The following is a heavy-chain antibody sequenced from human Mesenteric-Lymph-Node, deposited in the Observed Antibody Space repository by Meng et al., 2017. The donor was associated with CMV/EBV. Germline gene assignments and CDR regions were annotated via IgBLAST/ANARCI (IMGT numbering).Heavy chain of an antibody. Sequence: GGYYWTWIRHVPGRGLEWIGYIYCTGKTYSNPSLESRVSMSVDTSKNQFSLDLRSVTAADTAVYYCARDLTSNENCFDPWGQGTLVTVSS. CDR2: IYCTGKT. J-gene: IGHJ5*02. V-gene: IGHV4-31*02. CDR1: GGYY. CDR3: ARDLTSNENCFDP. D-gene: IGHD2/OR15-2a*01.